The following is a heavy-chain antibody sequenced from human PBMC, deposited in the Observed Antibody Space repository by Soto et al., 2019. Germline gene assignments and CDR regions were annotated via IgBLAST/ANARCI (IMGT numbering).Heavy chain of an antibody. V-gene: IGHV3-30-3*01. J-gene: IGHJ6*02. CDR1: GFTFISYA. D-gene: IGHD3-10*01. CDR2: ISFDGSTE. Sequence: QVQLVESGGGVVQPGRSLRLSCAASGFTFISYAMHWVRQAPGKGLEWVAVISFDGSTEYYADSVKGRFTISRDNSKNPAYLQMNSLRSEDTAVYYCARSRHGSGSYTHFYYGVDVWGQGTTVTVSS. CDR3: ARSRHGSGSYTHFYYGVDV.